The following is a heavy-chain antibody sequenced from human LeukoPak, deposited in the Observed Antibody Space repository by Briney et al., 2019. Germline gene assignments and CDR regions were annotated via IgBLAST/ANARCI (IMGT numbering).Heavy chain of an antibody. CDR3: ASKYSSGWTEKEY. D-gene: IGHD6-19*01. Sequence: ASVKVSCKASGYTFTSYGIGWVRQAPGQGLEWMGWISAYNGNTNYAQRLQGRVTMTTDTSTSTAYMELRSLRSDDTAVYYCASKYSSGWTEKEYWGQGTLVTVSS. J-gene: IGHJ4*02. CDR1: GYTFTSYG. CDR2: ISAYNGNT. V-gene: IGHV1-18*01.